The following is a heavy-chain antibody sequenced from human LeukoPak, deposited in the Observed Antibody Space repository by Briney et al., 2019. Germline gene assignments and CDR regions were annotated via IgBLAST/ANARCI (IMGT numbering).Heavy chain of an antibody. Sequence: SETLSLTCTVSGGSINSGVYYWSWIRQPAGKGLEWIGRIYTSGSTNYNPSLKSRVTISVDTSKNQFSLKLSSVTAADTAVYYCARGYRGYYDSSGYLGGFDYWGQGTLVTVSS. D-gene: IGHD3-22*01. CDR1: GGSINSGVYY. CDR3: ARGYRGYYDSSGYLGGFDY. CDR2: IYTSGST. V-gene: IGHV4-61*02. J-gene: IGHJ4*02.